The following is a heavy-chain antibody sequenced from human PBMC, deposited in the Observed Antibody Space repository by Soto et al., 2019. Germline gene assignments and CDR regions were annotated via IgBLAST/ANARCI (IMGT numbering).Heavy chain of an antibody. V-gene: IGHV5-51*03. Sequence: GESLKISCEGSGYSFTSYWIGWVLQMPGKGLEWMGIIYPGDSDTRYSPSFQGQVTISADKSISTAYLQWSSLKASDTAMYYCASPTGCSGGSCYPHEFNYWGQGTLVTVSS. CDR1: GYSFTSYW. CDR2: IYPGDSDT. CDR3: ASPTGCSGGSCYPHEFNY. D-gene: IGHD2-15*01. J-gene: IGHJ4*02.